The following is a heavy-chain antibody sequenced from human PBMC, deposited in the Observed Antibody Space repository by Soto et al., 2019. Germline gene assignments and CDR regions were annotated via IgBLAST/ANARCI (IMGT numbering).Heavy chain of an antibody. D-gene: IGHD3-10*01. V-gene: IGHV3-73*01. J-gene: IGHJ4*02. CDR3: TRYGSGSYYPRD. CDR1: GFTFSGSA. Sequence: GGSLRLSCAASGFTFSGSAMHWVRQASGKGLEWVGRIRSKANSYATAYAASVKGRFTISRDDSKNTAYLQMNSLKTEDTAVYYCTRYGSGSYYPRDWGQGTLVTVSS. CDR2: IRSKANSYAT.